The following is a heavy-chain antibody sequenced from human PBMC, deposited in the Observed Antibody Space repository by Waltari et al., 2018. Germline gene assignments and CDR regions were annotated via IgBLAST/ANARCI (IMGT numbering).Heavy chain of an antibody. CDR3: ARMMPKYTSGWALDY. CDR2: IRGSGGDT. D-gene: IGHD6-19*01. Sequence: EVQLLESGGGLVQPGGSLRLSCAASGFTFSGYTMTWVRQAPGKGLGWVSTIRGSGGDTYYADSVKGRFTISRDNARDLVFLQMYNLRAEDTALYYCARMMPKYTSGWALDYWGQGTLVTVAS. CDR1: GFTFSGYT. J-gene: IGHJ4*02. V-gene: IGHV3-21*02.